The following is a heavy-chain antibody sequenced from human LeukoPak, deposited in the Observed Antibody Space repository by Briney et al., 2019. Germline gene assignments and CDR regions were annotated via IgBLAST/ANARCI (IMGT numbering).Heavy chain of an antibody. Sequence: KPSETLSLTCAVYGGSFSGYYWSWIRQPPGKGLEWIGEINHSGSTNYNPSLKSRVTISVDTSKSQFSLKLSSVTAADTAVYYCARGRGWGAAMRYCSGGSCYNYFDYWGQGTLVTVSS. V-gene: IGHV4-34*01. CDR2: INHSGST. CDR1: GGSFSGYY. CDR3: ARGRGWGAAMRYCSGGSCYNYFDY. D-gene: IGHD2-15*01. J-gene: IGHJ4*02.